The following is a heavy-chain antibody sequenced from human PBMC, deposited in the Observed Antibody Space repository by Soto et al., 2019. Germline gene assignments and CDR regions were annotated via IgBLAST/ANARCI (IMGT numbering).Heavy chain of an antibody. CDR2: ISSSGSTI. CDR1: GFTFSDYY. J-gene: IGHJ3*02. V-gene: IGHV3-11*01. CDR3: ARTSYYDFWSGYPHDAFDI. D-gene: IGHD3-3*01. Sequence: GGSLRLSCAASGFTFSDYYMSWIRQAPGKGLEWVSYISSSGSTIYYADSVKGRFTISRDNAKNSLYLQMNSLRAEDTAVYYCARTSYYDFWSGYPHDAFDIWGQGTMVTVSS.